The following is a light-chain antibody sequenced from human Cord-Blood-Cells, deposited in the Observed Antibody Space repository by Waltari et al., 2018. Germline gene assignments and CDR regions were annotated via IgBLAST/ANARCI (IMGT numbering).Light chain of an antibody. CDR3: QQYGSSSIT. V-gene: IGKV3-20*01. J-gene: IGKJ5*01. Sequence: EIVLTQSPGTLSLSPGERATLPCRASQSVSSSYLAWYQQKPGQGPRLLIYGASSSATRIPDRFSGSGSGTDFTLTISRLEPEDFAVYYCQQYGSSSITFGQGTRLEIK. CDR2: GAS. CDR1: QSVSSSY.